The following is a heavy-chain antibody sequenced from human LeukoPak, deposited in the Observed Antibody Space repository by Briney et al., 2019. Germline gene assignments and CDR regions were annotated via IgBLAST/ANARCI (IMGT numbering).Heavy chain of an antibody. CDR1: DGSISDSY. CDR2: IFYTGFT. J-gene: IGHJ4*02. Sequence: PSETLSLTCTVSDGSISDSYWSWIRQSPGKGLEWIGYIFYTGFTHYNPSLESRVTISVDTSKKQFSLRLNSVTAADTAVYYCARGVTIWGRGILVTVSS. V-gene: IGHV4-59*12. D-gene: IGHD3-3*01. CDR3: ARGVTI.